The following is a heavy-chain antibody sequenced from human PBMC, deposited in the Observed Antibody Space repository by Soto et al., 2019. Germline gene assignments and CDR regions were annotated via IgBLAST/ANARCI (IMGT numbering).Heavy chain of an antibody. J-gene: IGHJ5*02. CDR2: IYYSGST. Sequence: SETLSLTCTVSGGSISSGGYYWSWIRQHPGKGLEWIGYIYYSGSTYYNPSLKSRVTISVDTSKNQFSLKLSSVTAADTAVYYCARAKSRFWGVIAAAEKGDWFDPWGQGTLVTVSS. CDR3: ARAKSRFWGVIAAAEKGDWFDP. CDR1: GGSISSGGYY. V-gene: IGHV4-31*03. D-gene: IGHD6-13*01.